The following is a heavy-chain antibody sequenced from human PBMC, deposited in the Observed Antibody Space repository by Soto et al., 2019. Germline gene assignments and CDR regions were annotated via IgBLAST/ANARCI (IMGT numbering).Heavy chain of an antibody. J-gene: IGHJ5*02. CDR3: ARDLLGSCSGGSCEGWFDP. D-gene: IGHD2-15*01. CDR1: GGTFSSYA. CDR2: IIPIFGTA. V-gene: IGHV1-69*06. Sequence: QVQLVQSGAEVKKPGSSVKVSCKASGGTFSSYAISWVRQAPGQGLEWMGGIIPIFGTANYAQKFQGRVTITADKSTSTAYMELSSLRSEDTAVYYGARDLLGSCSGGSCEGWFDPWGQGTLVTVSS.